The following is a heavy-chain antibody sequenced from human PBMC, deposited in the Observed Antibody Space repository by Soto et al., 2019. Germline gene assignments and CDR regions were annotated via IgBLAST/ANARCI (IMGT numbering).Heavy chain of an antibody. CDR3: ARHVITMVRGVINYMDV. D-gene: IGHD3-10*01. V-gene: IGHV4-59*08. J-gene: IGHJ6*03. CDR1: GGSISSYY. CDR2: IYYSGST. Sequence: SQTLSLTCTVSGGSISSYYWSWIRQPPGKGLEWIGYIYYSGSTNYNPSLKSRVTISVDTSKNQFSLKLSSVTAADTAVYYCARHVITMVRGVINYMDVWGKGTTVTVSS.